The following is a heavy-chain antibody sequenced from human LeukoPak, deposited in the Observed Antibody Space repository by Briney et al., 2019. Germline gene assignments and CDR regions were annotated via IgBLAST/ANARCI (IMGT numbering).Heavy chain of an antibody. D-gene: IGHD6-13*01. Sequence: PGGSLRLSCAASGFTFDDYAMHWVRQAPGKGLEWVSGISWNSGSIGYADSVKGRFTISRDNAKNSLYLQMNSLRAEDMALYYCAKDRYKYSSSWYYFDYWGQGTMVTVSS. J-gene: IGHJ4*03. V-gene: IGHV3-9*03. CDR2: ISWNSGSI. CDR3: AKDRYKYSSSWYYFDY. CDR1: GFTFDDYA.